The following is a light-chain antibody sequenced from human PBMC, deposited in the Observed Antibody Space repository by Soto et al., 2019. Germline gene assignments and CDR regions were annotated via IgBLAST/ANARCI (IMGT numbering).Light chain of an antibody. CDR2: NAS. J-gene: IGKJ5*01. CDR1: QSVSTF. CDR3: QQRGDWPPIT. Sequence: EIVLTQSPDTLSLSPGERAILSCRASQSVSTFLAWFQQKPGQPPRLLIYNASNRTTGIPARFSGSGSGTDFTLTISSLEPADFAVYYCQQRGDWPPITFGQGTRLEIK. V-gene: IGKV3-11*01.